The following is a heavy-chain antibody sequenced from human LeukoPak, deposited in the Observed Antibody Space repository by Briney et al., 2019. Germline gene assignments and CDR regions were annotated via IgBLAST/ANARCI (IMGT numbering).Heavy chain of an antibody. CDR2: IYTSGST. CDR1: GGSISSYY. V-gene: IGHV4-4*09. CDR3: AAGAVGATPYYYYYYMDV. J-gene: IGHJ6*03. Sequence: PSETLSLTCTVSGGSISSYYWSWIRQPPGKGLEWIGYIYTSGSTNYNPSLKSRVTISVDTSKNQFSLKLSSVTAADTAVYYCAAGAVGATPYYYYYYMDVWGEGTTVTVSS. D-gene: IGHD1-26*01.